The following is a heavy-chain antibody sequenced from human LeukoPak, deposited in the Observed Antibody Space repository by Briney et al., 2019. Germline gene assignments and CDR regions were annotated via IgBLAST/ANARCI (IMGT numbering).Heavy chain of an antibody. CDR1: GGSISSSSYY. J-gene: IGHJ5*02. CDR3: ARKGDVVVVAGNWFDP. D-gene: IGHD2-15*01. V-gene: IGHV4-39*01. CDR2: IYYSGST. Sequence: SQSLSLTCTVSGGSISSSSYYWGWIRQPPGKGLEWIGSIYYSGSTYYNSSLKSRVTISVDTSKNQFSLKLTSVTAVDTAVYYCARKGDVVVVAGNWFDPWGQGTLVIVSS.